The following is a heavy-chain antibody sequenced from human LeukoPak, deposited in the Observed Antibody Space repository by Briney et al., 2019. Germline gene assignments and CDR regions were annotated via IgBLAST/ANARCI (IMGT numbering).Heavy chain of an antibody. CDR3: ARGDGGGYSTPLDY. CDR1: GYTFTDYY. Sequence: ASVKVSCKASGYTFTDYYIHWVRQAPGQGLEWMGLINAYSGGTNYAQDFQGRVTMTRDTSISTAYMELSRLRSDDTAVDYCARGDGGGYSTPLDYWGQGTLVTVSS. D-gene: IGHD5-12*01. V-gene: IGHV1-2*02. J-gene: IGHJ4*02. CDR2: INAYSGGT.